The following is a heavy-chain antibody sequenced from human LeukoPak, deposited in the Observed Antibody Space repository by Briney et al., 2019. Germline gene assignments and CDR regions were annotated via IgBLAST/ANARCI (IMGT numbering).Heavy chain of an antibody. Sequence: GGSLRLSCAASGFTFSSYGMHWVRQAPGKRLEWVAVIWYDGSNKYYADSVKGRFTISRDNSKNTLYLQMNSLRAEDTAVYYCARWVVVAATQYYYGMDVWGQGTTVTVSS. CDR1: GFTFSSYG. CDR3: ARWVVVAATQYYYGMDV. CDR2: IWYDGSNK. J-gene: IGHJ6*02. V-gene: IGHV3-33*01. D-gene: IGHD2-15*01.